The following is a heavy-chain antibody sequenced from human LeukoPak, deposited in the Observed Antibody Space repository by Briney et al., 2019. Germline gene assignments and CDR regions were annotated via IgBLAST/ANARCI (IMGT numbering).Heavy chain of an antibody. V-gene: IGHV1-69*04. Sequence: AAVKVSCKHSGDSFSSSVISCVRPAPGQGREWMGRLFPILGIANYAQKFQGRVTITADKSTSTAYMELSSLRSEDTAVYYCASIAKGNWFDPWGQGTLVTVSS. CDR3: ASIAKGNWFDP. J-gene: IGHJ5*02. CDR2: LFPILGIA. D-gene: IGHD4/OR15-4a*01. CDR1: GDSFSSSV.